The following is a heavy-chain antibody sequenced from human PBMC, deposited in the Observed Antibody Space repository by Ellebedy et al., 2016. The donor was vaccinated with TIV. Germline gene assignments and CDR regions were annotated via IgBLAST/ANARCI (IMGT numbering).Heavy chain of an antibody. V-gene: IGHV3-7*03. D-gene: IGHD3-16*01. CDR2: IKHDGSEK. CDR1: GFTFRRYW. Sequence: GESLKIPCAAPGFTFRRYWMSWVRQVRQAPGKGLERVANIKHDGSEKSYVDSVKGRFTISRDNAKNSLYLQMNSLRAEDTAVYYCASSHRGISFGIWGKGTMVTVSS. J-gene: IGHJ3*02. CDR3: ASSHRGISFGI.